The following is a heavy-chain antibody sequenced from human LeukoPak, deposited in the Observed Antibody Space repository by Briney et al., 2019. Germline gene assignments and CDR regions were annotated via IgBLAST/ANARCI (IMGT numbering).Heavy chain of an antibody. Sequence: GGSLRLSCAASGFSFSRYWMSWGLEAPGTGLESVANIKHDESEKYYADLVKSRFTISRDNVKNTLNLQTDSLRAEDTAVYYCARAYDSSGYSMYYFDYWGQGTLVTVSS. CDR3: ARAYDSSGYSMYYFDY. CDR2: IKHDESEK. CDR1: GFSFSRYW. V-gene: IGHV3-7*01. D-gene: IGHD3-22*01. J-gene: IGHJ4*02.